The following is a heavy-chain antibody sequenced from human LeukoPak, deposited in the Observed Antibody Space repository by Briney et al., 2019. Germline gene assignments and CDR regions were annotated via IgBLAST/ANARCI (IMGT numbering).Heavy chain of an antibody. Sequence: SETLSLTCTVSGGSISSGSYYWIWNRQPAGKGLEWIGRIYTSGSTNYNPSLKSRVTISVATSKNQFSLKLSSVTAADTAVYYCARHYYDSSGYYYRLVFDYWGQGTLVTVSS. CDR3: ARHYYDSSGYYYRLVFDY. V-gene: IGHV4-61*02. CDR2: IYTSGST. CDR1: GGSISSGSYY. J-gene: IGHJ4*02. D-gene: IGHD3-22*01.